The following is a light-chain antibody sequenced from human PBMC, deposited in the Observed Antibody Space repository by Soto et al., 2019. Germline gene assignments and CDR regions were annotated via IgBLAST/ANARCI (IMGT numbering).Light chain of an antibody. V-gene: IGKV3-11*01. CDR1: QSVSSN. Sequence: EIVLTQSPATLSLSPGKKATHSCRASQSVSSNLAWYQQKPGQAPRLLIYDASNRATGIPARFSGSGSGTDFILTISRLEPEDFAVYYCQRGDTFGQGTRLEIK. CDR2: DAS. J-gene: IGKJ5*01. CDR3: QRGDT.